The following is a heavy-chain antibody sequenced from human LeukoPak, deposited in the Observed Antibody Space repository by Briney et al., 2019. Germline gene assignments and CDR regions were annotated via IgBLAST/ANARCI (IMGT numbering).Heavy chain of an antibody. CDR1: GFTVSSNY. Sequence: GGSLRLSCAASGFTVSSNYMSWVRQAPGKGLEWVSVIYSGGSTYYADSVKGRFTISRDNAKNSLYLQMNSLRAEDTAVYYCARDRPPIYYDSSGYYFDYWGQGTLVTVSS. CDR3: ARDRPPIYYDSSGYYFDY. D-gene: IGHD3-22*01. J-gene: IGHJ4*02. V-gene: IGHV3-53*01. CDR2: IYSGGST.